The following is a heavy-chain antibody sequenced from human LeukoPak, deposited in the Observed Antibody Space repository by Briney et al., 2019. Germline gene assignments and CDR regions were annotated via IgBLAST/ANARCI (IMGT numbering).Heavy chain of an antibody. CDR3: ARDQSDYYGSGSYSEGSY. V-gene: IGHV3-48*03. CDR1: GFTFSTYE. CDR2: ISSSGRII. Sequence: GGSLRLSCAASGFTFSTYEMNWVRQAPGKGLEWVSYISSSGRIIYYTDSVKGRFTISRDNAKNSLYLQMNGLRDEDTAVYYCARDQSDYYGSGSYSEGSYWGQGTLVTVSS. J-gene: IGHJ4*02. D-gene: IGHD3-10*01.